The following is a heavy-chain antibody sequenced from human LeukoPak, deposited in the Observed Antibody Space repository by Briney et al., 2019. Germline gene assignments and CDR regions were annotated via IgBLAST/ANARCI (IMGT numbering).Heavy chain of an antibody. CDR2: IFYSGST. D-gene: IGHD3-10*01. CDR1: GGSISSYY. J-gene: IGHJ4*02. V-gene: IGHV4-59*01. CDR3: ARGIYGSGSYYPMD. Sequence: SETLSLTCTVSGGSISSYYWSWIRQPPGKGLEWIGYIFYSGSTNYNASLKGRVTISVDTSKNQFSLKLTSVTAADTAVYYCARGIYGSGSYYPMDWGQGTLVTVSS.